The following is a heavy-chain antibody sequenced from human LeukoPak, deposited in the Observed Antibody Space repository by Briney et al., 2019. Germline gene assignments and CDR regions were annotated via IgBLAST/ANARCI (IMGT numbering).Heavy chain of an antibody. CDR1: GFTFSNAW. D-gene: IGHD2-21*01. J-gene: IGHJ4*02. V-gene: IGHV3-15*01. CDR3: TTDLNLAAYCGGDCYSRGGYFDY. CDR2: IKSKTDGGTT. Sequence: GGSLRLSCAASGFTFSNAWMSWVRQAPGKGLEWVGRIKSKTDGGTTDYAAPVKGRFTISRDDSKNTLYLQMNSLKTEDTAVYYCTTDLNLAAYCGGDCYSRGGYFDYWGQGTLVTVSS.